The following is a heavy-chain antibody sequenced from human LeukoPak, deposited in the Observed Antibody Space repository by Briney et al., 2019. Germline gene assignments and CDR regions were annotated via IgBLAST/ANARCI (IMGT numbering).Heavy chain of an antibody. CDR1: GDTFSNYV. V-gene: IGHV1-69*05. J-gene: IGHJ3*02. D-gene: IGHD3-10*01. Sequence: SVKVSCKASGDTFSNYVINWGRQAPGHGLEGMGGITPIFHITNYAQKFQGRVTITTDESTSTAYMELSSLGSEDTAVYYCASPVGFKYGSDDFAIWGQGTLVTVSS. CDR2: ITPIFHIT. CDR3: ASPVGFKYGSDDFAI.